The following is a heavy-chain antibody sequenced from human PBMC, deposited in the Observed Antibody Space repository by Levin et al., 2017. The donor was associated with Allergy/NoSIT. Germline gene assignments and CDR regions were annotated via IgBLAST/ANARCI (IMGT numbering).Heavy chain of an antibody. D-gene: IGHD3-9*01. J-gene: IGHJ4*02. V-gene: IGHV4-4*02. CDR3: ARTGDKYFDY. CDR1: GDSISSSNW. Sequence: SETLSLTCDVSGDSISSSNWLSWVRQPPGEGLEWIGEIYHSGSTYYNPSLESRVTISVDKSKSHFFLNLNSVTAADTAIYYCARTGDKYFDYWGQGTLVTVSS. CDR2: IYHSGST.